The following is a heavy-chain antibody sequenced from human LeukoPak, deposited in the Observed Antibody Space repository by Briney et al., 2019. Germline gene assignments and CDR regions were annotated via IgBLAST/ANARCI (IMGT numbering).Heavy chain of an antibody. Sequence: PGGSLRLSCTASGFTFSTYGMHWVRQPPGKGLEWIGSIYYSGSTYYNPSLKSRVTISVDTSKNQFSLKLSSVTAADTAVYYCARTRYYYNSRSYGAPYYFDYWGQGTLVTVSS. CDR3: ARTRYYYNSRSYGAPYYFDY. CDR2: IYYSGST. D-gene: IGHD3-10*01. J-gene: IGHJ4*02. V-gene: IGHV4-39*01. CDR1: GFTFSTYG.